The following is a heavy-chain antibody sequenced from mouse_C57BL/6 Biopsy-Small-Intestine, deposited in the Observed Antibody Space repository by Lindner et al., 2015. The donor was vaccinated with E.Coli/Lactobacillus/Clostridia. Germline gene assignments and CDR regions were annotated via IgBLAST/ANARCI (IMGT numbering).Heavy chain of an antibody. CDR3: ASGRFIGETRAYSYDISYNWFDP. J-gene: IGHJ4*01. CDR1: GGIFSSFV. V-gene: IGHV1-69*02. D-gene: IGHD4-1*02. CDR2: IIPIFGKP. Sequence: SVKVSCRASGGIFSSFVVNWVRQAPGQGLEWMGGIIPIFGKPIYAQTQKFQGRVTITADKSTNSVNMELSSLRSEDTAVYYCASGRFIGETRAYSYDISYNWFDPWGQGTLVTVSS.